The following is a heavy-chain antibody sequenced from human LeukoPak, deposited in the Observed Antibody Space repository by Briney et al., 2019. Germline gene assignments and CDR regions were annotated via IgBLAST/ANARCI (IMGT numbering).Heavy chain of an antibody. CDR3: AKVAGDRMDY. D-gene: IGHD6-13*01. CDR1: GYSFATYG. V-gene: IGHV1-18*01. CDR2: ISANTGKI. J-gene: IGHJ4*02. Sequence: ASVKVSCKASGYSFATYGFCWVRRAPGHGLEWMGWISANTGKIDYAQKFQGRVTMTTDTSTSTAYMELRSLRPDDTAVYYCAKVAGDRMDYWGQGTLLTVS.